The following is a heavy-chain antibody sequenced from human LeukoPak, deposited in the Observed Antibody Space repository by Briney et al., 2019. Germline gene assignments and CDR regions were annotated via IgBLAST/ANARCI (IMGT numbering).Heavy chain of an antibody. CDR2: ISSSSSYI. CDR3: AKDPSSGWYFFDY. Sequence: GGSQRLSCAASGFTFSSYSMNWVRQAPGKGLEWVSSISSSSSYIYYADSVEGRFTISRDNAKNSLYLQMNSLRAEDTAVYYCAKDPSSGWYFFDYWGQGTLVTVSS. CDR1: GFTFSSYS. D-gene: IGHD6-19*01. V-gene: IGHV3-21*01. J-gene: IGHJ4*02.